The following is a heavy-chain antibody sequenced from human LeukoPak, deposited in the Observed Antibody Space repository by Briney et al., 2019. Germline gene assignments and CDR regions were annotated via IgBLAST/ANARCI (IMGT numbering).Heavy chain of an antibody. Sequence: PSETLSLTCTVSGGSVSSGGYYWSWIRQPPGMGLEWMGYIYQSGSTLYNPSLQSRVSMAQDRPKNQFSLKLNSVTAADTAVYYCARVSSPDDYAMDVWGKGTTVTASS. CDR3: ARVSSPDDYAMDV. CDR2: IYQSGST. D-gene: IGHD5-12*01. CDR1: GGSVSSGGYY. V-gene: IGHV4-30-2*01. J-gene: IGHJ6*03.